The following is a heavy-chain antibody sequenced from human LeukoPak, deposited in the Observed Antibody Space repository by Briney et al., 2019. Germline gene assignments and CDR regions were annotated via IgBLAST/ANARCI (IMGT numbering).Heavy chain of an antibody. CDR2: FDPEDGET. J-gene: IGHJ6*02. Sequence: ASVKVSCKVSGYTLTELSMHWVRQAPGNGLEWMGGFDPEDGETIYAQKFQGRVTMTEDTSTDTAYMELSSLRSEDTAVYYCATPSVVVPAAMFYYYGMDVWGQGTTVTVSS. CDR3: ATPSVVVPAAMFYYYGMDV. V-gene: IGHV1-24*01. D-gene: IGHD2-2*01. CDR1: GYTLTELS.